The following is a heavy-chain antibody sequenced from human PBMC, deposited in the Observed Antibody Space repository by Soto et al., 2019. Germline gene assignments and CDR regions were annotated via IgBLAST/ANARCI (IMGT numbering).Heavy chain of an antibody. J-gene: IGHJ4*02. Sequence: ASVKVSCKASGHTFTSYGISWVRQAPGQGLEWMGWISAYNGNTIYAQKLQGRVTMTTDTSTSTAYMELRSLRSDDTAVYYCARDRSTMIVVVITDFDYWGQGXLVTVYS. D-gene: IGHD3-22*01. CDR1: GHTFTSYG. CDR3: ARDRSTMIVVVITDFDY. V-gene: IGHV1-18*01. CDR2: ISAYNGNT.